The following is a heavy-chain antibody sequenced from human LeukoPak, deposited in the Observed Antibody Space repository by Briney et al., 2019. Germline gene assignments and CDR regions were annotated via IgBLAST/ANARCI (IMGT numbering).Heavy chain of an antibody. CDR1: GGSISSYY. CDR3: ARGNYDFWSGYSDENWFDP. CDR2: IYTSGST. V-gene: IGHV4-4*07. Sequence: SETLSLTCTVSGGSISSYYWSWIRQPAGKELEWIGRIYTSGSTNYNPSLKSRVTMSVDTSKNQFSLKLSSVTAADTAVYYCARGNYDFWSGYSDENWFDPWGQGTLVTVSS. D-gene: IGHD3-3*01. J-gene: IGHJ5*02.